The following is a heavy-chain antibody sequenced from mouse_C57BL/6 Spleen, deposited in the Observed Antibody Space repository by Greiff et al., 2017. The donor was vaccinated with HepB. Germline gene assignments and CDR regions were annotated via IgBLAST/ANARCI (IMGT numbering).Heavy chain of an antibody. CDR1: GFTFSSYA. D-gene: IGHD2-4*01. J-gene: IGHJ4*01. V-gene: IGHV5-9-1*02. CDR2: ISSGGDYI. Sequence: EVKLQESGEGLVKPGGSLKLSCAASGFTFSSYAMSWVRQTPEKRLEWVAYISSGGDYIYYADTVKGRFTISRDNARNTLYLQMSSLKSEDTAMYYCTRLGDYDEGYAMDYWGQGTSVTVSS. CDR3: TRLGDYDEGYAMDY.